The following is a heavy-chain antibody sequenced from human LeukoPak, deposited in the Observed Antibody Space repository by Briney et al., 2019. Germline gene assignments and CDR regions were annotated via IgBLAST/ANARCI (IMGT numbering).Heavy chain of an antibody. D-gene: IGHD5-18*01. CDR1: GFTFDDYA. V-gene: IGHV3-43D*03. CDR2: ISWDGGST. Sequence: PGGSLRLSCAASGFTFDDYAMHWVRQAPGKGLEWVSLISWDGGSTYYADSVKGRFTISRDNSKNSLYLQMNSLRAEDTALYYCAKENSYGDYYFDYWGQGTLVTVSS. CDR3: AKENSYGDYYFDY. J-gene: IGHJ4*02.